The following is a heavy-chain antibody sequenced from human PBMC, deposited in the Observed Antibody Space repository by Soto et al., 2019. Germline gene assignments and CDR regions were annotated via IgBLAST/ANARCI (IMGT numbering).Heavy chain of an antibody. V-gene: IGHV3-23*01. D-gene: IGHD2-8*01. J-gene: IGHJ6*03. Sequence: EVQLLESGGGLVQHGGSLRLSCAASGFTFSSHAMTWVRQVPGKGLEWVSTITASGDDTFYADSVKGRFTISRDNSENTVFLQMSSLRAADTAAYYCAKDGHSVKWYYYMDVWGKGTTVTVSS. CDR1: GFTFSSHA. CDR3: AKDGHSVKWYYYMDV. CDR2: ITASGDDT.